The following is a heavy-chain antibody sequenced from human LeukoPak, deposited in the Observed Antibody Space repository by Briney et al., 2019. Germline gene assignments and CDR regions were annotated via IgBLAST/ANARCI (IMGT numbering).Heavy chain of an antibody. V-gene: IGHV3-23*01. D-gene: IGHD3-16*01. Sequence: PGGSLRLSCAASGFTFSSYWMTWVRQAPGKGLEWVSGISGSGGSTYYADSVKGRFTISRDNSKNTLYLQMNSLRAEDTAVYYCAKGQWGTGIMDAFDIWGQGTMVTVSS. CDR3: AKGQWGTGIMDAFDI. J-gene: IGHJ3*02. CDR2: ISGSGGST. CDR1: GFTFSSYW.